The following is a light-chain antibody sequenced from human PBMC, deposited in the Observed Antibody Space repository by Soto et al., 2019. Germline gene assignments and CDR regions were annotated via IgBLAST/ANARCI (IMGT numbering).Light chain of an antibody. Sequence: SYELTQPPSVSVSPGQTASITCSGDKLGNKYTCWYQQKPGQSPVLVIYQDRKRPSGIPERFSGSNSGNTATLTISGTQAMDEADYYCQAWDSCTVVFGGGTKLTVL. J-gene: IGLJ2*01. CDR1: KLGNKY. CDR2: QDR. V-gene: IGLV3-1*01. CDR3: QAWDSCTVV.